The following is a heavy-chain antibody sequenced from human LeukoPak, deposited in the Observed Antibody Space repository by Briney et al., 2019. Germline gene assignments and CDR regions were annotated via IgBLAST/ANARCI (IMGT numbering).Heavy chain of an antibody. CDR3: VSYNWNYAWFDY. CDR2: INGAGSVT. Sequence: PGGSLRLSCAASGFTFSRYYMYWVRQAPGKGLLWVSRINGAGSVTAYADAVKGRFTISRGNAKNTLYLQMNSLRAEDTAVYYCVSYNWNYAWFDYWGQGTLVTVSS. V-gene: IGHV3-74*01. J-gene: IGHJ4*02. D-gene: IGHD1-7*01. CDR1: GFTFSRYY.